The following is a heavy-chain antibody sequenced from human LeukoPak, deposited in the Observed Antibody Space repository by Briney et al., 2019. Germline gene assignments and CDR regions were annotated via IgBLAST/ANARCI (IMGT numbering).Heavy chain of an antibody. CDR3: ASVHTYGVDY. D-gene: IGHD5-18*01. Sequence: GGSLRLSCAASGFTFSIYSMNWVRQAPGKGLEWVSSISSSSGYIYYADSVKGRFTISRDNAKNSLYLQMNSLRAEDTAVYYGASVHTYGVDYWGPGTLVTVFS. V-gene: IGHV3-21*01. CDR2: ISSSSGYI. CDR1: GFTFSIYS. J-gene: IGHJ4*02.